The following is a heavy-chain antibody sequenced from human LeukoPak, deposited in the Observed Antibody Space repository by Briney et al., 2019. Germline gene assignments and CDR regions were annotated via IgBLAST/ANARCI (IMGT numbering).Heavy chain of an antibody. V-gene: IGHV3-11*01. CDR2: INIGGTNT. CDR3: ATDGAGFDT. J-gene: IGHJ5*02. CDR1: GFTFNDYY. Sequence: GGSLRLSCAASGFTFNDYYMGWIRQAPGGGLEWLSYINIGGTNTHYADSVKGRFTISRDNAKKSLYLEMNNLRAEHTAVYYCATDGAGFDTWGQGVLVPVSS.